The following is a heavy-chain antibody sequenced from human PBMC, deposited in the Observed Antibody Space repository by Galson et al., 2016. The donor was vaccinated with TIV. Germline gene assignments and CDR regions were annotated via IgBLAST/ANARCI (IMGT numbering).Heavy chain of an antibody. J-gene: IGHJ4*02. D-gene: IGHD2-15*01. Sequence: SETLSLTCTVSGGSISSTSSYWAWIRLPPGKGLEWIATIYYTGSTFYNPSIESRVTRSIDTSRNQFSLTLNSVTAADTAIYFCARTTGAGVVARVLFDFWGQGKLVTVS. CDR3: ARTTGAGVVARVLFDF. CDR1: GGSISSTSSY. CDR2: IYYTGST. V-gene: IGHV4-39*07.